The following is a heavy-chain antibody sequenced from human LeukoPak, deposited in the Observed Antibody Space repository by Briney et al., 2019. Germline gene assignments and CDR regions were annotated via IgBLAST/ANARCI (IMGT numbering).Heavy chain of an antibody. CDR2: IYTSGST. CDR3: ACLPSY. CDR1: GGSISSGSYY. V-gene: IGHV4-61*02. J-gene: IGHJ4*02. Sequence: SQTLSLTCTVSGGSISSGSYYWSWIRQPAGKGLEWIGRIYTSGSTNYNPSLKSRVTISIDTSKNQFSLKLSSVTAADTAVYYCACLPSYWGQGTLVTVSS. D-gene: IGHD5/OR15-5a*01.